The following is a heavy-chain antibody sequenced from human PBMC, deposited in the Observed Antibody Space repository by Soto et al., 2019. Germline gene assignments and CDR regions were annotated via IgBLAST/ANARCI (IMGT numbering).Heavy chain of an antibody. CDR3: ARSGPRTNWFDP. V-gene: IGHV4-31*03. CDR2: IYYSGST. CDR1: GGSISSGGYY. Sequence: QVQLQESGPGLVKPSQTLSLTCTVSGGSISSGGYYWSWIRQHPGKGLEWIGYIYYSGSTYYNPSLKSRVTIPVDTSKNQFSLKLSSVTAADTAVYYCARSGPRTNWFDPWGQGTLVTVSS. J-gene: IGHJ5*02.